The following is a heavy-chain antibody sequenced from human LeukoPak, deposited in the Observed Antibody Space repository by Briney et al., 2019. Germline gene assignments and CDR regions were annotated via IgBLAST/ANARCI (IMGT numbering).Heavy chain of an antibody. CDR1: GGSISSGGYY. J-gene: IGHJ3*02. Sequence: PSETLSLTCTVSGGSISSGGYYWSWIRQHPGKGLEWIGYIYYSGSTYYNPSLKSRVTISVDTSKNQFSLKLSSVTAADTAVYYCARRVILGGTYGDAFDIWGQGTMVTVSS. CDR3: ARRVILGGTYGDAFDI. V-gene: IGHV4-31*03. D-gene: IGHD1-26*01. CDR2: IYYSGST.